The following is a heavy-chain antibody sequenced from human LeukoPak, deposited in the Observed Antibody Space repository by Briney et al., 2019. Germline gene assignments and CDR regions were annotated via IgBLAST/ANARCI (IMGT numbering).Heavy chain of an antibody. J-gene: IGHJ6*02. CDR2: ISWNSGSI. CDR3: ARGVAGFGDYSYYGMDV. V-gene: IGHV3-9*01. D-gene: IGHD3-10*01. Sequence: PGGSLRLSCAASGSTFDDYAMHWVRQAPGKGLEWVSGISWNSGSIGYADSVKGRFTISRDNAKNTLYLQMNSLRAEDTAVYYCARGVAGFGDYSYYGMDVWGQGTTVTVSS. CDR1: GSTFDDYA.